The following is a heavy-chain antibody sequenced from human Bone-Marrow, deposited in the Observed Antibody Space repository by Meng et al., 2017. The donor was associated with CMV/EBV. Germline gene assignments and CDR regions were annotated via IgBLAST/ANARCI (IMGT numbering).Heavy chain of an antibody. CDR2: ISYDGSNK. Sequence: LSCAASGFTFSNDAMHWVRQAPGKGLEWVAVISYDGSNKYYADSVKGRFTISRDNSKNTLYLQMNSLRAEDTAVYYCARKPELVGFDYWGQGTLVTVSS. J-gene: IGHJ4*02. CDR1: GFTFSNDA. D-gene: IGHD6-6*01. V-gene: IGHV3-30*04. CDR3: ARKPELVGFDY.